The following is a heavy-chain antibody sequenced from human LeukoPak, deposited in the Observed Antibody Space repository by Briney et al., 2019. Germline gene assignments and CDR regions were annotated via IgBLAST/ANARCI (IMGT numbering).Heavy chain of an antibody. D-gene: IGHD5-18*01. V-gene: IGHV1-18*01. Sequence: GASVKVSCKASGYTFTSYGISWVRQAPGQGLEWMGWISAYSGNTNYAQKLQGRVTMTTDTSTSTAYMELRSLRAEDTAVYYCAKVIDSYGQGDIWGQGTMVTVSS. J-gene: IGHJ3*02. CDR3: AKVIDSYGQGDI. CDR2: ISAYSGNT. CDR1: GYTFTSYG.